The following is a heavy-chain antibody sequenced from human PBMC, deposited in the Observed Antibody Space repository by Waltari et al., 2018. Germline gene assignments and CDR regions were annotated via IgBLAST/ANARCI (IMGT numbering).Heavy chain of an antibody. Sequence: EVQLVESGGGLVQPGGSLRLSCAASGFTFSSYGMSWVRQAPGKGLEWVSGISGSGESTYYADSVKGRFTISRDNSKSTLNLQMNSLRVEDTAVYYCAARRGGSTYSTLDYWGQGTLDTVSS. CDR3: AARRGGSTYSTLDY. CDR1: GFTFSSYG. V-gene: IGHV3-23*04. CDR2: ISGSGEST. D-gene: IGHD2-15*01. J-gene: IGHJ4*02.